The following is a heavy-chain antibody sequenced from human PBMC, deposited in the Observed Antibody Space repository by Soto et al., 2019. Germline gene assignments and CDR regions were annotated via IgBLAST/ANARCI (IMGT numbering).Heavy chain of an antibody. CDR2: VIPIFGTA. J-gene: IGHJ3*02. D-gene: IGHD3-3*01. CDR1: GGTFSSYA. Sequence: QVQLVQSGAEVKKPGSSVTVSCTASGGTFSSYAISWVRQAPGQGLEWMGGVIPIFGTANYAQKFQGRVTITADDSTSTAYMELSSLRSEDTAVYYCARQEITSFGVVITYTDAFDIWGQGKMVTVSS. V-gene: IGHV1-69*01. CDR3: ARQEITSFGVVITYTDAFDI.